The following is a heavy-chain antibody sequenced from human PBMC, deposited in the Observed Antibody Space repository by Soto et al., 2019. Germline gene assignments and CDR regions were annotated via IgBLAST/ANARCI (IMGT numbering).Heavy chain of an antibody. CDR1: GYSISSSNW. Sequence: PSETLSLTCAVSGYSISSSNWWGWIRQPPGKGLEWIGYIYYSGTTYYNPSLKSRVTMSVDTSKNQFSLKLSSVTAADTATYYCTRGAEWTVPPTVQRHLDWVCGHWGQGTPVTVSS. D-gene: IGHD3-9*01. V-gene: IGHV4-28*03. J-gene: IGHJ4*02. CDR2: IYYSGTT. CDR3: TRGAEWTVPPTVQRHLDWVCGH.